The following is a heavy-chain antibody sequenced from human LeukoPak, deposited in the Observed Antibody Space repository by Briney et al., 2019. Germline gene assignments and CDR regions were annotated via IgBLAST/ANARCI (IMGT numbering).Heavy chain of an antibody. V-gene: IGHV4-4*02. CDR1: GGSISSINC. CDR2: IYHSGST. J-gene: IGHJ4*02. D-gene: IGHD2-2*02. Sequence: SETLSLTCAVSGGSISSINCWSWVRQPPGKGLEGIGEIYHSGSTNYNPSLKSRVTISVDKSKNQFSLKLSSVTAADTAVYYCARRYTASPGERFDYWGQGTLVTVSS. CDR3: ARRYTASPGERFDY.